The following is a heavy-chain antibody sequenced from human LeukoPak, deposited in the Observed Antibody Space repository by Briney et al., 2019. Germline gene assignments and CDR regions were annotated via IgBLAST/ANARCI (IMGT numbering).Heavy chain of an antibody. D-gene: IGHD6-13*01. J-gene: IGHJ4*02. CDR3: ARVAEAAAFDS. Sequence: PGGSLRLSCAASGFTFDDYAMHWVRQAPGKGLEWVSGISWNSGSIGYADSVKGRFTISRDNAKNSLYLQMNSLRAADTAVYYCARVAEAAAFDSWGQGTLVTISS. CDR1: GFTFDDYA. V-gene: IGHV3-9*01. CDR2: ISWNSGSI.